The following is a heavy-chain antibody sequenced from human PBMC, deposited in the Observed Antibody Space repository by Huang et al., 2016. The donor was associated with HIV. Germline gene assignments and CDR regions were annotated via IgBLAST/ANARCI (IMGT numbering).Heavy chain of an antibody. CDR1: GFTFSSYN. CDR2: VSNEGSNK. CDR3: AKDSSSWD. J-gene: IGHJ4*02. V-gene: IGHV3-30*18. Sequence: QVQLVESGGGVVQPGRSLRLSCAASGFTFSSYNMHWVRQAPGKGLEWVAVVSNEGSNKYYADSVKSRFTITRDNSKNTLYLQMNSLRPEDTAVYYCAKDSSSWDWGQGTLVTVSS. D-gene: IGHD6-13*01.